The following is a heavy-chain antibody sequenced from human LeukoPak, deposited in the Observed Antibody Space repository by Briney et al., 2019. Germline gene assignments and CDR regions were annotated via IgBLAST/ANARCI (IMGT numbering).Heavy chain of an antibody. D-gene: IGHD1-1*01. CDR2: IYYSGST. J-gene: IGHJ4*02. CDR1: GGSISSSSYY. Sequence: PSETLSLTCTVSGGSISSSSYYWGWIRQPPGKGLEWIGSIYYSGSTYYNPSLKSRVTISVDTSKNQFSLKLSSVTAADTAVYCCARRVPTPLTLGYFDYWGQGTLVTVSS. CDR3: ARRVPTPLTLGYFDY. V-gene: IGHV4-39*01.